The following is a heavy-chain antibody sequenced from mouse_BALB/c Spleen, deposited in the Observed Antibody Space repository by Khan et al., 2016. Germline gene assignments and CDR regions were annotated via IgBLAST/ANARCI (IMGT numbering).Heavy chain of an antibody. Sequence: EVELVESGGGLVKPGGSLKLSCAASGFTFSSYAMSWVRETPEKRLEWVASISSGGSTYYPDSVKGRFTISRDNARNILYRQMSRRRSEDTAMYYCARGYYDDGYWGQGTTLTVSS. CDR3: ARGYYDDGY. V-gene: IGHV5-6-5*01. CDR1: GFTFSSYA. CDR2: ISSGGST. D-gene: IGHD2-4*01. J-gene: IGHJ2*01.